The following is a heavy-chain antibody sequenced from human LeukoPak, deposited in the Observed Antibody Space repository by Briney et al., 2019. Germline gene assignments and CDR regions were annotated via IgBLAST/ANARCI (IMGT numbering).Heavy chain of an antibody. CDR3: AKFEAAPDY. V-gene: IGHV3-23*01. CDR1: GFTFSSYD. Sequence: PGGSLTLSCAASGFTFSSYDMSWVRQAPGKGLEWVSAISGSGGRAYYADSVKGRFTISRDNSKNTLYLQMNSLRAEDTAVYYCAKFEAAPDYWGQGTLVTVSS. CDR2: ISGSGGRA. J-gene: IGHJ4*02. D-gene: IGHD6-6*01.